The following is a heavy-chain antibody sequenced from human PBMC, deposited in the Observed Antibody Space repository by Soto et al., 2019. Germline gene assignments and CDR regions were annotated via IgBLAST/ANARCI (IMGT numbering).Heavy chain of an antibody. CDR3: ARPAFGDYWYFDL. CDR2: IIPALGTA. Sequence: QDQLVQSGAEVKKPGSSVKVSCKASGGTFSSHTFSWVRQAPGQGLEWMGRIIPALGTATYAQKFQGSVTITADESATTVDMELNSLRSADTAVYYCARPAFGDYWYFDLWGRGTLVTVSS. V-gene: IGHV1-69*08. J-gene: IGHJ2*01. D-gene: IGHD4-17*01. CDR1: GGTFSSHT.